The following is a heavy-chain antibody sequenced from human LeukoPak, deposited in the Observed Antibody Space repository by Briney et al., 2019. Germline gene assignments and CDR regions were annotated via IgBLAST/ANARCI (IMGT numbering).Heavy chain of an antibody. CDR3: TRDGHYTRSWYDLDF. CDR2: INQDGSKK. Sequence: GGSLRLSCEASGFTFRNYRMNWVRQAPGKGLEWVANINQDGSKKHFVGSVEGRFTISRDNAKNSLYLQMNSLTAVYYAAYHCTRDGHYTRSWYDLDFWGQGTLVTVSS. CDR1: GFTFRNYR. D-gene: IGHD6-13*01. V-gene: IGHV3-7*04. J-gene: IGHJ4*02.